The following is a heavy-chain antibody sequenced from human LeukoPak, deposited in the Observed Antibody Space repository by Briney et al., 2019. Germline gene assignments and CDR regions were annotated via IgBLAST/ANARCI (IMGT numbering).Heavy chain of an antibody. CDR2: ISGSGGSA. CDR1: GFTFSSYA. CDR3: AKAHTRYYGSGSYLYYYYGMDV. V-gene: IGHV3-23*01. J-gene: IGHJ6*02. Sequence: QPGGSLRLSCAASGFTFSSYAMSWVRQAPGKGLEWVSAISGSGGSAYYADSVKGRFTISRDNSKNTLYLQMNSLRAEDTAVYYCAKAHTRYYGSGSYLYYYYGMDVWGQGTTVTVSS. D-gene: IGHD3-10*01.